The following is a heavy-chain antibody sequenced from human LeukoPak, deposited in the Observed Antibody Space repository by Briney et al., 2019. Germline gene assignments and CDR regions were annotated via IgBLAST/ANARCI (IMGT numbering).Heavy chain of an antibody. J-gene: IGHJ6*02. CDR2: INAGNGNT. CDR1: GYTSTSYA. D-gene: IGHD3-22*01. V-gene: IGHV1-3*01. CDR3: ARDPRDSSGYYYYGMDV. Sequence: ASVNVSCKASGYTSTSYAMHWVRQAPGQRLEWMGWINAGNGNTKYSQKFQGRVTITRDTSASTAYMELSSLRSEDTAVYYCARDPRDSSGYYYYGMDVWGQGTTVTVSS.